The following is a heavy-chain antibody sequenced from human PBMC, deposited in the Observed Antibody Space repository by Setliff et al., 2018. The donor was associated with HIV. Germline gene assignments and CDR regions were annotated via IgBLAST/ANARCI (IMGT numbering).Heavy chain of an antibody. CDR1: GGTFSSYA. D-gene: IGHD3-22*01. J-gene: IGHJ3*01. V-gene: IGHV1-69*13. CDR2: TIPIFGTA. CDR3: AGGMVVVKGAFDF. Sequence: GASVKVSCKASGGTFSSYAISWVRQAPGQGLEWMGGTIPIFGTANYAQQFQGRVTITADESTSTVYMELSSLRSEDTAVYYCAGGMVVVKGAFDFWGQGTMVTVSS.